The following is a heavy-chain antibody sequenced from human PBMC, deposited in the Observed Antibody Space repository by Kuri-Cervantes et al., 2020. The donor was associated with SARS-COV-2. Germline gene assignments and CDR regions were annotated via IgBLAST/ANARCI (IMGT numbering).Heavy chain of an antibody. Sequence: GGSLRLSCAASGFTFSSYAMHWVRQAPGKGLEWVAVISYDGSNKYYADSVKGRFTISRDNSKNTLYLQMNSLRAEDTAVYYCAREGYSSGGTRGFDYWGQGTLVTVSS. CDR2: ISYDGSNK. V-gene: IGHV3-30-3*01. J-gene: IGHJ4*02. CDR1: GFTFSSYA. D-gene: IGHD6-19*01. CDR3: AREGYSSGGTRGFDY.